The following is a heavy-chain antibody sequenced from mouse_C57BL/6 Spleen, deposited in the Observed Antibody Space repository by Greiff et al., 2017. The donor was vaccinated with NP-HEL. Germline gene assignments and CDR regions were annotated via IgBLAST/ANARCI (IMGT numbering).Heavy chain of an antibody. CDR2: ISSGSSTI. J-gene: IGHJ3*01. V-gene: IGHV5-17*01. D-gene: IGHD2-3*01. Sequence: EVHLVESGGGLVKPGGSLKLSCAASGFTFSDYGMHWVRQAPEKGLEWVAYISSGSSTIYYADTVKGRFTISRDNAKNTLFLQMTSLRSEDTAMYYCAGDDGYYGAYWGQGTLVTVSA. CDR3: AGDDGYYGAY. CDR1: GFTFSDYG.